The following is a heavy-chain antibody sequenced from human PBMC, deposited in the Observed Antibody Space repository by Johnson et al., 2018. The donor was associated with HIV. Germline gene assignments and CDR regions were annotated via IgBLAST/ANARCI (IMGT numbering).Heavy chain of an antibody. CDR1: GFTVSSNY. J-gene: IGHJ3*02. Sequence: VQLVESGGGLVQPGGSLRLSCAASGFTVSSNYMSWVRQAPGKGLEWVGSIKQDGSESYYVDSVKGRFTISRDNAKNSLYLQMNSLRAEDTAVYYCAREGGGTVVLGDEGAFDIWGQGTMVTVS. D-gene: IGHD3-10*01. CDR2: IKQDGSES. V-gene: IGHV3-7*01. CDR3: AREGGGTVVLGDEGAFDI.